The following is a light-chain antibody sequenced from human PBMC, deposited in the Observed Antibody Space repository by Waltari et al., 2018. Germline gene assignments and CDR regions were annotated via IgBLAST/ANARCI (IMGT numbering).Light chain of an antibody. V-gene: IGKV3-15*01. J-gene: IGKJ2*01. CDR2: DAK. Sequence: EVVLTQSPGALSVSPGESATPSCRASRNVGSSLAWYQQTPGQGPRLLVYDAKNRATDVPARFSGSGYGTQFTLTISSLQSEDFGVYYCQHRIDWPHTFGQGTKLEIK. CDR1: RNVGSS. CDR3: QHRIDWPHT.